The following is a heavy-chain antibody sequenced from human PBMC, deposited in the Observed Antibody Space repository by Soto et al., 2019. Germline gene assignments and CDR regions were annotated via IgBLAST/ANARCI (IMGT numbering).Heavy chain of an antibody. D-gene: IGHD1-26*01. CDR2: IGTAGDT. Sequence: PGGSLRLSCAASGFTFSSYDMHWVRQATGKGLEWVSDIGTAGDTYYPGSVKGRFTISRENAKNSLYLQMNSLRAEDTAVYYCARAPWEGDFDYWGQGTLVTVSS. V-gene: IGHV3-13*01. J-gene: IGHJ4*02. CDR1: GFTFSSYD. CDR3: ARAPWEGDFDY.